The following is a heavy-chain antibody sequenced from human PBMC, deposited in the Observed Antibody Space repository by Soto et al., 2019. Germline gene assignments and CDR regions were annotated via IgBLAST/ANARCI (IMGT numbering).Heavy chain of an antibody. J-gene: IGHJ6*02. Sequence: QVQLVQSGAEVKKPGASVKVSCKASGYTFTSYGISWVRQAPGQGLEWMGCISAYTGNTNYAQKLKGRGTTTTDTSTRTVYLELRSLRSNATAVYYCARKESDTIFGVVTTYYYYGMDVWGQGTTVPVSS. CDR3: ARKESDTIFGVVTTYYYYGMDV. D-gene: IGHD3-3*01. CDR1: GYTFTSYG. CDR2: ISAYTGNT. V-gene: IGHV1-18*01.